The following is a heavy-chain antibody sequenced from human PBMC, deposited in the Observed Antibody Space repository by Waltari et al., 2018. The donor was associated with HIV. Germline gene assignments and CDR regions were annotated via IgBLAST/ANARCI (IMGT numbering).Heavy chain of an antibody. CDR2: ISEFGTEK. J-gene: IGHJ4*02. V-gene: IGHV3-7*01. Sequence: DAQMVQSGVGLVQPGGFLTPSCATRSLTLPATWRSWVRQAHGKGLEWVALISEFGTEKYYVASVWGGVTISRDDAKECLFLQMDSLTVEDTASYYCASGPLRAAAGLGLRWGQGSLVNVSS. D-gene: IGHD6-13*01. CDR1: SLTLPATW. CDR3: ASGPLRAAAGLGLR.